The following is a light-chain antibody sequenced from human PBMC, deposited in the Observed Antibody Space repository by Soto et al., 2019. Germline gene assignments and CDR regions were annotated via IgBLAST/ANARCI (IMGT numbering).Light chain of an antibody. J-gene: IGKJ1*01. CDR3: QQYGSSPLWT. V-gene: IGKV3-20*01. CDR1: QSVSSSY. CDR2: GAS. Sequence: ELVLTQSPGTLSLSPEERATLSCRASQSVSSSYLAWYQQKPGQAPRLLIYGASSRATGIPDRFSGSGSGTDFTLTISRLEPEDFAVYYCQQYGSSPLWTFGQGTKVDIK.